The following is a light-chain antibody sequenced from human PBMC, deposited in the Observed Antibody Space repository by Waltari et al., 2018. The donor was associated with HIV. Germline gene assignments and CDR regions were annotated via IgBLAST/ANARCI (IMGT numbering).Light chain of an antibody. CDR3: SSFAPTNKFYVL. CDR2: EVT. J-gene: IGLJ2*01. Sequence: QSTLTQPHSASGSPGQSVTISCPGTSSDIGGYHYVSWYQQHPGKAPKLIMTEVTKRPSGVPDRFSGSKSGNTASLTVSGLQADDEALYYCSSFAPTNKFYVLFGGGTTLTVL. CDR1: SSDIGGYHY. V-gene: IGLV2-8*01.